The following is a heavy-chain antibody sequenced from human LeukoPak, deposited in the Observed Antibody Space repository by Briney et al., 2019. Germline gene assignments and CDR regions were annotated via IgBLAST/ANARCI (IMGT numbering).Heavy chain of an antibody. Sequence: SETLSLTCTVSGGSISSYYWSWIRQPAGHGLEWIGRIYNSGSTNYNTNYNPSLTSRVTMPVDTSKNQFSLKLNSVSAADTAVYFCARAIWYGSGTTAFDYWGQGTLVTVSP. V-gene: IGHV4-4*07. D-gene: IGHD3-10*01. CDR3: ARAIWYGSGTTAFDY. J-gene: IGHJ4*02. CDR1: GGSISSYY. CDR2: IYNSGST.